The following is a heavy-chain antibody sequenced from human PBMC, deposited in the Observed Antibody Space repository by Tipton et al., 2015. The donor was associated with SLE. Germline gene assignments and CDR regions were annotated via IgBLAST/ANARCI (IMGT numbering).Heavy chain of an antibody. CDR2: IYYSGST. D-gene: IGHD6-13*01. CDR3: AREYSSSWYFDY. CDR1: GGSISSHY. V-gene: IGHV4-59*11. Sequence: TLSLTCTVSGGSISSHYWSWIRQPPGKGLEWIGYIYYSGSTNYNPSLKSRVTISVDTSKNQFSLKLSSVTAADTAVYYCAREYSSSWYFDYWGQGTLVTVSS. J-gene: IGHJ4*02.